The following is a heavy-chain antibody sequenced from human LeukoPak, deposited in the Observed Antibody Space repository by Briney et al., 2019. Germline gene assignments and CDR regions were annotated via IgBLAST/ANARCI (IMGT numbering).Heavy chain of an antibody. Sequence: GGSLRLSCAASGFIFDYYGMSWVRQAPGKGLEWVSGINWNGSRTDYADSVKGRFTIYRDNAKNSLYLQMNSLRVEDTALYYCASHSGYDHDVWGKGPAVIVSS. CDR3: ASHSGYDHDV. V-gene: IGHV3-20*04. D-gene: IGHD5-12*01. CDR1: GFIFDYYG. J-gene: IGHJ6*04. CDR2: INWNGSRT.